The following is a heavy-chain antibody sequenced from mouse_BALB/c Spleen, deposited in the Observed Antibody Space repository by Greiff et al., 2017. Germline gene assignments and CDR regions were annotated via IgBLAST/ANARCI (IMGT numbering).Heavy chain of an antibody. CDR3: ARHGAYYRYDGFWFAY. Sequence: EVQRVESGGGLVQPGESLKLSCESTEYEFPSHDMSWVRQTPEKRLELVAAINSDGGSTYYPDTMERRFIISRDNTKKTLYLQMSSLRSEDTALYYCARHGAYYRYDGFWFAYWGQGTLVTVSA. CDR2: INSDGGST. D-gene: IGHD2-14*01. CDR1: EYEFPSHD. V-gene: IGHV5-2*01. J-gene: IGHJ3*01.